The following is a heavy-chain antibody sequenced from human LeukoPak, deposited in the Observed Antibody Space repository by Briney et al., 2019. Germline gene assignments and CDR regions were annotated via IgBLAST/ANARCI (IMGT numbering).Heavy chain of an antibody. CDR2: VYYTRNT. CDR1: DGSINNYY. D-gene: IGHD3-3*01. V-gene: IGHV4-59*01. J-gene: IGHJ4*02. Sequence: PSETLTLTCTVSDGSINNYYWSWIRQPPGKGLEWIGYVYYTRNTNYSHSLNGRGTISVDTSKNQFSLKLRSVTAAETAVYYCARGGSGEAFDYWGQGTLVIVSS. CDR3: ARGGSGEAFDY.